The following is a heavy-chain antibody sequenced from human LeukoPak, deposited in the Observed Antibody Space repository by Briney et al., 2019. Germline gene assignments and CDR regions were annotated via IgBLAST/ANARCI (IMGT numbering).Heavy chain of an antibody. CDR3: ARDGIVLMVSGMDV. D-gene: IGHD2-8*01. CDR1: GFTFDDYA. Sequence: PGGSLRLSCAASGFTFDDYAMHGVRQAPGKGLEWVSGISWNSGSIGYADSVKGRFTISRDNAKNSLYLQMNSLRAEDTAVYYCARDGIVLMVSGMDVWGQGTTVTVSS. J-gene: IGHJ6*02. CDR2: ISWNSGSI. V-gene: IGHV3-9*01.